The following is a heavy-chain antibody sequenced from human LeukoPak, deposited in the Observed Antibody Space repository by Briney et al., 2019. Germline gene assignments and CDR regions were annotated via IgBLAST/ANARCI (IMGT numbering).Heavy chain of an antibody. D-gene: IGHD3-9*01. J-gene: IGHJ5*02. CDR2: ISGDGTAR. CDR3: VRGLGSYGWFDP. V-gene: IGHV3-74*01. Sequence: GGSLRLSCAASGFTSSSYWMHWVRQVPGKGLVWVSRISGDGTARNYADSVKGRFTISRDDAKNTVDLQMNSLRGEDMAVYYCVRGLGSYGWFDPWGQGTLVTVSS. CDR1: GFTSSSYW.